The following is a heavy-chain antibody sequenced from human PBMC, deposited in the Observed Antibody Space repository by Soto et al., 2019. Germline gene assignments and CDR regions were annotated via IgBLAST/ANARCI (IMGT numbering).Heavy chain of an antibody. CDR2: ITYDGTNQ. CDR3: ARAPSGSYPEFDY. Sequence: GGSLRLSCAASGFTFRSYTMHWVRQAPGKGLEWVGVITYDGTNQYYADSVKGRFTISRDNSRNTLYLQMNSLRPDDTAVYYCARAPSGSYPEFDYWGQGTLVTVSS. CDR1: GFTFRSYT. V-gene: IGHV3-30-3*01. D-gene: IGHD1-26*01. J-gene: IGHJ4*02.